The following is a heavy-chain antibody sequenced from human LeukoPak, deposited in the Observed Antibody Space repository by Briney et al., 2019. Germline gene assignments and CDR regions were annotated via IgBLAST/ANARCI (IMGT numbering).Heavy chain of an antibody. Sequence: GGSLRLSCVASGFTFNNFAMSWVRQAPGKGLEWVSTLSGSGRGTNYADSVKGRFIISRDNSKKTLSLQMNSLGAEDTAVYYCAREHDPSGDYVSNYYYYYGMDVWGQGTTVTVSS. V-gene: IGHV3-23*01. CDR2: LSGSGRGT. CDR3: AREHDPSGDYVSNYYYYYGMDV. CDR1: GFTFNNFA. J-gene: IGHJ6*02. D-gene: IGHD4-17*01.